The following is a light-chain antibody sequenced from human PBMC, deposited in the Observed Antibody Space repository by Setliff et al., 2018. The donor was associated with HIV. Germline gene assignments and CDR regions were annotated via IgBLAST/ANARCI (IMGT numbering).Light chain of an antibody. CDR3: ASYSNSISLYV. V-gene: IGLV2-11*01. Sequence: QSALTQPRSVSGSPGQSVTISCTGANSGFGYVSWYQQDPGKAPKLIIYDVTKRPSGVPDRFSGSKSGNTASLTISGLQAEDEGDYYCASYSNSISLYVFGTGTKVTVL. CDR2: DVT. CDR1: NSGFGY. J-gene: IGLJ1*01.